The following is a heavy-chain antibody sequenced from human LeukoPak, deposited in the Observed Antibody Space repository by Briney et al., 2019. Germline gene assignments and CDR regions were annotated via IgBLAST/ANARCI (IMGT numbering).Heavy chain of an antibody. D-gene: IGHD3-9*01. Sequence: GRSLRLSCAASGFTFSSYSMNWVRQAPGKGLEWVSYISSSSSTIYYADSVKGRFTISRDNAKNSLYLQMNSLRAEDTAVYYCARAQLRYFDWISPPGVWGQGTMVTVSS. CDR3: ARAQLRYFDWISPPGV. CDR1: GFTFSSYS. J-gene: IGHJ3*01. CDR2: ISSSSSTI. V-gene: IGHV3-48*04.